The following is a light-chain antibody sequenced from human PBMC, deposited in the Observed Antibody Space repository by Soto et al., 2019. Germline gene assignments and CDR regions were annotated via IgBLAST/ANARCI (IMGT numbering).Light chain of an antibody. CDR3: QSYDSSLSGSRV. CDR2: GTT. V-gene: IGLV1-40*01. CDR1: SSNIGAGYD. J-gene: IGLJ1*01. Sequence: QSVLTQTPSVSGAPGQRVTISCTGRSSNIGAGYDVHWYQHLPGTAPKLLIYGTTNRPSGVPDRFSGSKSGISASLAITGLQAEDEADYYCQSYDSSLSGSRVFGTGTKVTVL.